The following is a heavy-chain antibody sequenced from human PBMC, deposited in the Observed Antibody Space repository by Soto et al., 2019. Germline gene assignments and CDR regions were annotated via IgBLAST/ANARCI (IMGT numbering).Heavy chain of an antibody. V-gene: IGHV3-33*01. J-gene: IGHJ4*02. D-gene: IGHD6-13*01. Sequence: QVQLVESGGGVVQPGRSLRLSCAASGFTFSSYGMHWVRQAPGKGLEWVAVIWYDGSNKYYADSVKGRFTISRDNSKNTLYLQMNSLRAEDTAVYYCARDAGRYSSSPGSYWGQGTLVTVSS. CDR1: GFTFSSYG. CDR3: ARDAGRYSSSPGSY. CDR2: IWYDGSNK.